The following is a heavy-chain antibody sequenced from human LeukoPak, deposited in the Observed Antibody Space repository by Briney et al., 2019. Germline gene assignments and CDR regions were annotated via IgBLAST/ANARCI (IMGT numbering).Heavy chain of an antibody. Sequence: SQTLSLTCTVSGDSISSGGYYSSWLRQHPGKGLEWIGHIYYSGSTYYNPPLNNRVTLSVDTTKSQVSLKLSSVTAAATAVYYCARGQDGYEIHWGQGTLVTVSS. CDR3: ARGQDGYEIH. CDR2: IYYSGST. CDR1: GDSISSGGYY. J-gene: IGHJ4*02. D-gene: IGHD5-12*01. V-gene: IGHV4-31*03.